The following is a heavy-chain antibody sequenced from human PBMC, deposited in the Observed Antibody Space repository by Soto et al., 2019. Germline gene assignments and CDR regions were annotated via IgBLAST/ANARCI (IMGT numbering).Heavy chain of an antibody. CDR2: ISSSSSYI. J-gene: IGHJ4*02. Sequence: SLRLSCAASGFTFSSYSMNWVRQAPVKGLEWVSSISSSSSYIYYADSVKGRFTISRDNAKNSLYLQMNSLRAEDTAVYYCARLITGTTGLRMDYWGQGTLVTVSS. D-gene: IGHD1-7*01. CDR1: GFTFSSYS. V-gene: IGHV3-21*01. CDR3: ARLITGTTGLRMDY.